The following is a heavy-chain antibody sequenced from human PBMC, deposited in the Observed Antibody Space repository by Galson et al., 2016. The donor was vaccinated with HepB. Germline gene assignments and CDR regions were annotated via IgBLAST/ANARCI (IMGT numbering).Heavy chain of an antibody. CDR3: ARLSAGGTNGVDV. Sequence: ETLSLTCSVYGDSFSSYYRSWIRQTPGKGLEWIGEINYYGSTNYDPSLKSRVTISVDTSKNQISLKLNSVSATDTAVYYCARLSAGGTNGVDVWGQGTTVIVSS. V-gene: IGHV4-34*01. CDR1: GDSFSSYY. CDR2: INYYGST. D-gene: IGHD1-1*01. J-gene: IGHJ6*02.